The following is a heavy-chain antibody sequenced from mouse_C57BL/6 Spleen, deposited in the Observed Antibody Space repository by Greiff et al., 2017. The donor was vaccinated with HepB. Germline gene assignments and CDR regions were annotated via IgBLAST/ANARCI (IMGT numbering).Heavy chain of an antibody. CDR1: GYTYTSYW. J-gene: IGHJ3*01. CDR2: IEPSDSDT. V-gene: IGHV1-52*01. CDR3: ARSDGHSLFAY. Sequence: QVQLQQPGAELVRPGSSVKLSCKASGYTYTSYWMHWVKQRPIQGLEWIGNIEPSDSDTHYNQKFKDKATLTVDKSSSTASMQLSSLASEDSAVYYCARSDGHSLFAYWGQGTLVTVSA. D-gene: IGHD2-3*01.